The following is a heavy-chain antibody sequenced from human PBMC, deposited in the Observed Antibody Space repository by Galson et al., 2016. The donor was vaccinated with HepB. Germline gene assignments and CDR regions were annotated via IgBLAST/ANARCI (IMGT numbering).Heavy chain of an antibody. J-gene: IGHJ4*02. Sequence: SLRLSCAAFGFSFSSYAMHWVRQAPGKGLEWVAVIWYDGSEKYYTDSVKGRFTISRDNSRNTMDLQMNSLRGEDTAVYYCAKTMGQDFFDYWGQGTLVTVSS. CDR2: IWYDGSEK. CDR3: AKTMGQDFFDY. D-gene: IGHD3-16*01. CDR1: GFSFSSYA. V-gene: IGHV3-33*06.